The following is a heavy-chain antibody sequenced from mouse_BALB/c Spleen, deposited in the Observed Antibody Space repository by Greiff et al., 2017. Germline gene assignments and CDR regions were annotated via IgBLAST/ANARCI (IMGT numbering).Heavy chain of an antibody. D-gene: IGHD2-4*01. Sequence: QVQLKESGPGLVQPSQSLSITCTVSGFSLTSYGVHWVRQSPGKGLEWLGVIWSGGSTDYNAAFISRLSISKDNSKSQVFFKMNSLQANDTAIYYCARKGDYDVRGFAYWGQGTLVTVSA. CDR3: ARKGDYDVRGFAY. V-gene: IGHV2-2*02. J-gene: IGHJ3*01. CDR1: GFSLTSYG. CDR2: IWSGGST.